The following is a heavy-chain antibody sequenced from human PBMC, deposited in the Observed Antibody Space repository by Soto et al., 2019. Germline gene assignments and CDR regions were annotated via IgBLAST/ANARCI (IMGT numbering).Heavy chain of an antibody. CDR1: GGTFSSYA. Sequence: QVQLVQSGAEVKKPGSSVKVSCKASGGTFSSYAISWVRQAPGQGLEWMGGIIPIFGTANYAQKFQGRVTITADKSPSTAYRELRSRRSEDTAGYYGATRGGTAMVKIDYWGQGTLVTVSS. D-gene: IGHD5-18*01. CDR2: IIPIFGTA. J-gene: IGHJ4*02. CDR3: ATRGGTAMVKIDY. V-gene: IGHV1-69*06.